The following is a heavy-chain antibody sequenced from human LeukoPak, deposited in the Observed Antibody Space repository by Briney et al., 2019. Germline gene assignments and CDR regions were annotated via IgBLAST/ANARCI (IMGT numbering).Heavy chain of an antibody. J-gene: IGHJ4*02. CDR3: ARTPGSSSIDY. CDR1: GGSISSGDYY. CDR2: IYYSGST. Sequence: SQTLSLTCTVSGGSISSGDYYWSWIRQPPGKGLEWIGYIYYSGSTYYNPSLKSRVTISVDTPKNQFCLKLSSVTAADTAVYYCARTPGSSSIDYWGQGTLVTVSS. V-gene: IGHV4-30-4*08. D-gene: IGHD6-6*01.